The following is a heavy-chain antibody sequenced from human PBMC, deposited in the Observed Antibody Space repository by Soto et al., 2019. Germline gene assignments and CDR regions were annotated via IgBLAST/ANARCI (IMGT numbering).Heavy chain of an antibody. V-gene: IGHV3-53*01. CDR2: IYSGGST. D-gene: IGHD5-12*01. Sequence: EVQVVESGGGLIQPGGSLRLSCEVSGFSVTANYMSWVRQAPGKGLEWVSVIYSGGSTYYIDSVKGRFSISRDISKTTLYVQMTSLRAEDTAVYYCHGYGYWGQGTLVTVSS. CDR1: GFSVTANY. J-gene: IGHJ4*02. CDR3: HGYGY.